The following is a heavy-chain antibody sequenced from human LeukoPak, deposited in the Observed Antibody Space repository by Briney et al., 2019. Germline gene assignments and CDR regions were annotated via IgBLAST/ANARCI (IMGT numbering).Heavy chain of an antibody. CDR3: AREDRPHSYYYYYYMDV. J-gene: IGHJ6*03. CDR1: GFTFSSYS. CDR2: IKEDGSEK. Sequence: GGSLRLSCAASGFTFSSYSMNWVRQAPGKGLEWVANIKEDGSEKYYVDPVKGRFTISRDNAKNSLYLQMNSLRAEDTAVYYCAREDRPHSYYYYYYMDVWGKGTTVTVSS. V-gene: IGHV3-7*01.